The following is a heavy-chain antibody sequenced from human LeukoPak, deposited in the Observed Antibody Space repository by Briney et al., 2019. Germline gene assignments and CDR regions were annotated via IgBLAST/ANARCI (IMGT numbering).Heavy chain of an antibody. CDR2: ISKDGNEI. D-gene: IGHD1-1*01. J-gene: IGHJ4*02. Sequence: GGSLRLSCAASGLSLSNFWMHWVRQAPGKGLEWVAIISKDGNEIKYVGSVKGRFTLSRDNAKNSVYLQMNSLRTEDTALYYCVTDGDKWNDFEYWGQGTLVTVSS. V-gene: IGHV3-7*01. CDR3: VTDGDKWNDFEY. CDR1: GLSLSNFW.